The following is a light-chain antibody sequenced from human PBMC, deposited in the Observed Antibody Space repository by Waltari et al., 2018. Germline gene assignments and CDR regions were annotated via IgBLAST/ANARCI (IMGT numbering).Light chain of an antibody. J-gene: IGKJ1*01. V-gene: IGKV1-8*01. Sequence: AIRITQSPSSPSASTGDRVTITCRASQSISSYLAWYQQKPGKAPKVLIYAASTLQSGVPSRFSGSGSGTDFTLTISCLQSEDFAIYYCQQYYSSPATFGQGTKVEIK. CDR3: QQYYSSPAT. CDR2: AAS. CDR1: QSISSY.